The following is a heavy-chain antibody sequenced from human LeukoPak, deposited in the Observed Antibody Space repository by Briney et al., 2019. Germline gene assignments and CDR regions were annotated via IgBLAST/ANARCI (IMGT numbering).Heavy chain of an antibody. Sequence: PGRSLRLSCSAAGFTFSDYAVTWVRQAPGKGLEWVGFIRNKANGATADYAASVKGRFTISRDDSKTIAYLQMNSLETEDTAVYYCSRAYSTGWLGISDHWGQGALVTVSS. J-gene: IGHJ4*02. CDR2: IRNKANGATA. CDR1: GFTFSDYA. V-gene: IGHV3-49*04. CDR3: SRAYSTGWLGISDH. D-gene: IGHD6-19*01.